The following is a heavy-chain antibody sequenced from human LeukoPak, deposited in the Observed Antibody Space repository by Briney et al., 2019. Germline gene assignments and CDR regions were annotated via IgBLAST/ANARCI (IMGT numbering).Heavy chain of an antibody. CDR3: ARDLGYQEIDY. D-gene: IGHD5-12*01. CDR1: GFTFSSYA. Sequence: GGSLRLSCAASGFTFSSYAMHWVRQAPGKGLEWVAVISYDGSNKYYADSVKGRFTISRDNSKNTLYLQMNSLRAEDTAVYYCARDLGYQEIDYWGRGTLVTVSS. CDR2: ISYDGSNK. V-gene: IGHV3-30-3*01. J-gene: IGHJ4*02.